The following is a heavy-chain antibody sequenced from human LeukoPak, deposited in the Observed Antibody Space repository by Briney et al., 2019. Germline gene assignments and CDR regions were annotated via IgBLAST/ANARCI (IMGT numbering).Heavy chain of an antibody. CDR3: AKDLYCSSTSCYEAVY. Sequence: GGSLRPSCAASGFTFSSYAMSWVRQAPGKGLEWVSSISGSGGSTYYADSVKGRFTISRDNSKNTLYLQMNSLRAEDTAVYYCAKDLYCSSTSCYEAVYWGQGTLVTVSS. D-gene: IGHD2-2*01. V-gene: IGHV3-23*01. J-gene: IGHJ4*02. CDR2: ISGSGGST. CDR1: GFTFSSYA.